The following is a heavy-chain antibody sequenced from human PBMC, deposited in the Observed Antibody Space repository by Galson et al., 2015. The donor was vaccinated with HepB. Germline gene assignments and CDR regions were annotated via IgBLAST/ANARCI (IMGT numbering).Heavy chain of an antibody. J-gene: IGHJ4*02. CDR1: GYAFTSYA. Sequence: SVKVSCKASGYAFTSYAMHWVRQAPGQRLEWMGWINAGNGNTKYSQKFQGRVTITRDTSASTAYMELSSLRSEDTAVYYCARGLVFDWALAPQREFDYWGQGTLVTVSS. CDR3: ARGLVFDWALAPQREFDY. CDR2: INAGNGNT. D-gene: IGHD3-9*01. V-gene: IGHV1-3*01.